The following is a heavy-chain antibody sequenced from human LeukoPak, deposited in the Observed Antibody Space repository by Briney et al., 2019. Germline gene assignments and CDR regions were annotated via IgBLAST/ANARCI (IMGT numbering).Heavy chain of an antibody. CDR3: GRDSDFWLH. CDR2: IYSDGTT. D-gene: IGHD3/OR15-3a*01. J-gene: IGHJ4*02. Sequence: SETLSLTCTVSGDSLTSGSYYWGWIRQTPGKGLEWIGNIYSDGTTSYNPSVKSRVTMSVDTSKNQFSLKLNSVTAADTAVYYCGRDSDFWLHWGQGTLVTVSS. V-gene: IGHV4-39*07. CDR1: GDSLTSGSYY.